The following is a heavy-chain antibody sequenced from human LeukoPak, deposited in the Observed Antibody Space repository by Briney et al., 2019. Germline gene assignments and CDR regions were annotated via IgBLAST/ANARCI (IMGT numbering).Heavy chain of an antibody. Sequence: PSETLSLTCRVSGGSISNYYWSWIRQPPGKGLEWIGYSDYSGSTNYSPSPKSRVTISVDTSKKQFSLKLWSVTAADTAVYYCARDIGGSYYFHYWGQGTLVTVSS. CDR3: ARDIGGSYYFHY. D-gene: IGHD1-26*01. J-gene: IGHJ4*02. CDR2: SDYSGST. CDR1: GGSISNYY. V-gene: IGHV4-59*01.